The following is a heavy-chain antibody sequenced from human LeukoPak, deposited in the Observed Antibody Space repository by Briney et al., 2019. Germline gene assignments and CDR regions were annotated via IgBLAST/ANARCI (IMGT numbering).Heavy chain of an antibody. CDR1: GFTFISCA. V-gene: IGHV3-23*01. CDR3: AKTPYIAAAGRVDY. CDR2: ISGSGGST. Sequence: GGSLRLSCAASGFTFISCAMSWVRQAPGKGLEWVSAISGSGGSTYYADSVKGRFTISRDNSKNTLYLQMNSLRAEDTAVYYCAKTPYIAAAGRVDYWGHGTLVTVSS. D-gene: IGHD6-13*01. J-gene: IGHJ4*01.